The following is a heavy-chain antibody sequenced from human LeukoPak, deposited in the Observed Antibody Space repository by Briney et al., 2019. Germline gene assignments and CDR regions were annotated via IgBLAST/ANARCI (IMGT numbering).Heavy chain of an antibody. Sequence: GGSLRLSCAASGFTFSSYWMSWVRQAPGKGLEWVANIKQDGSEKYYVDSVKGRFTISRDNAKNSLYLQMNSLRAEDTAVYYCARDEYYYDSSGYYSGLFDYWGQGTLVTVSS. D-gene: IGHD3-22*01. CDR1: GFTFSSYW. J-gene: IGHJ4*02. V-gene: IGHV3-7*01. CDR2: IKQDGSEK. CDR3: ARDEYYYDSSGYYSGLFDY.